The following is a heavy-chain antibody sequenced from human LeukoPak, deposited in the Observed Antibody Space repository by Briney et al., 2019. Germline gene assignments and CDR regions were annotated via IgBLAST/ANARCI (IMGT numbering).Heavy chain of an antibody. D-gene: IGHD1-26*01. V-gene: IGHV3-21*01. CDR3: ASGGFGKVGVTPADY. J-gene: IGHJ4*02. CDR1: GFTFSSYS. CDR2: ISSSSSYI. Sequence: TGGSLRLSCAASGFTFSSYSMNWVRQAPGKGLEWVSSISSSSSYIYYADSVKGRFTISRDNAKNSLYLQMNSLRAEDTAGYYCASGGFGKVGVTPADYWGQGTLVTVSS.